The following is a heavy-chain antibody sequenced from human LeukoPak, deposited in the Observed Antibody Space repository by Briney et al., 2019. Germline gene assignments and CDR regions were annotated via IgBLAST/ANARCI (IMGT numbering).Heavy chain of an antibody. D-gene: IGHD3-3*01. J-gene: IGHJ4*02. Sequence: PSQTLSLTCTVSGGSISSGSYYWSWIRQPAGRGLEGIGRIYTSGSTNYNPSLKSRVTISVDTSKNQFSLKLSSVTAADTAVYFCARENYDFWSGYYYYFDYWGQGTLVTVSS. CDR3: ARENYDFWSGYYYYFDY. CDR1: GGSISSGSYY. V-gene: IGHV4-61*02. CDR2: IYTSGST.